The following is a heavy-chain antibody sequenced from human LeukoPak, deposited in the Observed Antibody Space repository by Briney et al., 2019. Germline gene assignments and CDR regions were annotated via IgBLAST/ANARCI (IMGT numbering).Heavy chain of an antibody. D-gene: IGHD4-17*01. CDR2: MNPNSGNT. V-gene: IGHV1-8*01. CDR1: GYTFTSYD. Sequence: ASVKVSCKASGYTFTSYDINWVRQATGQRLEWMGWMNPNSGNTGYAQKFQGRVTMTRNTSISTAYMELSSLRSEDTAVYYCARSPATVTTSLDYYYYGMDVWGQGTTVTVSS. J-gene: IGHJ6*02. CDR3: ARSPATVTTSLDYYYYGMDV.